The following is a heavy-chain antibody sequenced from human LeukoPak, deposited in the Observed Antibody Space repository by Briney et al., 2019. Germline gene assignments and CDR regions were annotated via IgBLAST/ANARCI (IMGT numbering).Heavy chain of an antibody. V-gene: IGHV3-30*02. J-gene: IGHJ4*02. D-gene: IGHD1/OR15-1a*01. Sequence: SGGSLRLSCAASGFPFSKYGMHWVRQAPGKGLEWVAYIGDNAKNTYYVDSVKGRFTISRDTSKNTLYLQMNSLRTEDTSIYYCAKDSGTWNIDYWGQGTLVTVSS. CDR1: GFPFSKYG. CDR2: IGDNAKNT. CDR3: AKDSGTWNIDY.